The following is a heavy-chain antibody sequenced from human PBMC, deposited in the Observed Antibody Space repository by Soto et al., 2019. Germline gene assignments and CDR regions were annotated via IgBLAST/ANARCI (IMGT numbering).Heavy chain of an antibody. CDR2: MNPNSGNT. CDR3: ARPPEEYYYGSGSYYNLFDY. J-gene: IGHJ4*02. CDR1: GYTFTSYD. V-gene: IGHV1-8*01. D-gene: IGHD3-10*01. Sequence: QVQLVQSGAEVKKPGASVKVSCKASGYTFTSYDINWVRQATGQGLEWMGWMNPNSGNTGYAQKLQGRVTMTRNNSISTAYMELSSLRSEDTAVYYSARPPEEYYYGSGSYYNLFDYCGQGTLVTVSS.